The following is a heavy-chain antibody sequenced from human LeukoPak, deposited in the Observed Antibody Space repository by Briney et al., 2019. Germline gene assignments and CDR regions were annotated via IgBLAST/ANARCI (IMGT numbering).Heavy chain of an antibody. Sequence: PGGSLSLSCAASGFTFANYAMSWVRQGPGKGLEWVSTISGSGGSTYYADSVKGRFTISRDNSKNTLFLQMNSLRADDTAVYFCAKDQKSIAATGYDYWGKGTLVTVSS. V-gene: IGHV3-23*01. CDR2: ISGSGGST. J-gene: IGHJ4*02. D-gene: IGHD6-13*01. CDR3: AKDQKSIAATGYDY. CDR1: GFTFANYA.